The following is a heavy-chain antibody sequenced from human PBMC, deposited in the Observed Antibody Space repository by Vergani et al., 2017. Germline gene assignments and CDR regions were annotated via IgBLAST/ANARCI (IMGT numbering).Heavy chain of an antibody. J-gene: IGHJ4*02. V-gene: IGHV4-59*01. CDR3: ARGWASGWYAGLGY. CDR1: GGSISSYY. CDR2: IYYTGRT. Sequence: QVQLQESGPGLVKPSETLSLTCTVSGGSISSYYWTWIRQPPGKGLEWIGNIYYTGRTNYNPSLQSRVTMSVDTSNNQFSLRLSSVTAADTAVFYWARGWASGWYAGLGYWGQGTLVTVSS. D-gene: IGHD6-19*01.